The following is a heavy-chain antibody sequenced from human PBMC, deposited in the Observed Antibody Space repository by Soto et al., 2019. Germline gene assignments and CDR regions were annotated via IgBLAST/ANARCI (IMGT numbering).Heavy chain of an antibody. CDR3: SRFEQLVLH. V-gene: IGHV1-69*01. D-gene: IGHD6-13*01. CDR2: FIPIFGTL. J-gene: IGHJ1*01. CDR1: GGTFSNFA. Sequence: QVQLVQSGAEVKKPGSSVKVSCKASGGTFSNFAISWVRQAPGQGLEWMGGFIPIFGTLNYAQRFQGRLTISADESTSIAYMELSRLRSEYTAVYYCSRFEQLVLHWGQGTLVTVSS.